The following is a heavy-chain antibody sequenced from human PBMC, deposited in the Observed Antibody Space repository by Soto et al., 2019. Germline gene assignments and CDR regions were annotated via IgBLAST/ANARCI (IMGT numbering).Heavy chain of an antibody. D-gene: IGHD3-16*01. V-gene: IGHV1-46*01. Sequence: ASVKVSCKAPGDTFTSYYMHWVRQAPGHGLEWMGVINPNGGSTRFAQKFQGRVTMTSDTSTSTVYMELRGLTSEDTAVYYCARSSGGVFAIIIEGTHWFAPCCQGTLVTVSS. J-gene: IGHJ5*02. CDR3: ARSSGGVFAIIIEGTHWFAP. CDR1: GDTFTSYY. CDR2: INPNGGST.